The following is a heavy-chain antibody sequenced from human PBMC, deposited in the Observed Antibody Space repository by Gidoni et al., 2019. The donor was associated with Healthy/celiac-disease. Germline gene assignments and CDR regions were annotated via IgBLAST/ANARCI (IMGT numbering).Heavy chain of an antibody. J-gene: IGHJ3*02. V-gene: IGHV1-69*01. CDR2: IIPICGTA. CDR3: ARGAMIVVVIQAFDI. CDR1: GVTFSSYA. D-gene: IGHD3-22*01. Sequence: QVQLVQSGAEVKKPGSSVKVSCKASGVTFSSYAISWVRQAPVPGLEWMGGIIPICGTANYAQKFQGSVTITADESTSTAYMELSSLRSEDMAVYYCARGAMIVVVIQAFDIWGQGIMVTVSS.